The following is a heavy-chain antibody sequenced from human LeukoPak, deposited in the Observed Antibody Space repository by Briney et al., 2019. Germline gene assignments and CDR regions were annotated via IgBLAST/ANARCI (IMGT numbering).Heavy chain of an antibody. CDR2: ISYSGST. J-gene: IGHJ4*02. CDR3: TRGNAN. V-gene: IGHV4-59*01. Sequence: SETLSLTCTLSGGSITSYYWSWIRQPPGKGLEWIGYISYSGSTNYNPSLKSRVTISLDTSKTKFFLKLSSVTAADTALYYCTRGNANWGQGTLVTVSS. CDR1: GGSITSYY.